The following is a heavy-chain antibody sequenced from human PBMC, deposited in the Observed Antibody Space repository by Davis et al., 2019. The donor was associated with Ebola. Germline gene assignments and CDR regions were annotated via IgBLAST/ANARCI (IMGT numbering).Heavy chain of an antibody. CDR2: ISGSGGST. CDR3: AKDPSIAVAGNWFDP. CDR1: GFTFSSYA. D-gene: IGHD6-19*01. J-gene: IGHJ5*02. V-gene: IGHV3-23*01. Sequence: GGSLRLSCPASGFTFSSYAMSWVRQAPGKGLEWVSAISGSGGSTYYADSVKGRFTISRDNSKNTLYLQMNSLRAEDTAVYYCAKDPSIAVAGNWFDPWGQGTLVTVSS.